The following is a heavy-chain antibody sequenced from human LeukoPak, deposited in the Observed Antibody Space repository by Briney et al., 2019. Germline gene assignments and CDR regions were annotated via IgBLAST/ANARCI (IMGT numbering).Heavy chain of an antibody. D-gene: IGHD3-22*01. CDR2: IYYSGST. J-gene: IGHJ3*02. Sequence: PSETLSLTCTVSGGSISSYYWSWIRQPPGKGLEWIGYIYYSGSTNYNPSLKSRVTISVDTSKNQFSLKLSSVTAADTAVYYCARGWSDSSGYCPFDIWGQGTMVTVSS. V-gene: IGHV4-59*01. CDR3: ARGWSDSSGYCPFDI. CDR1: GGSISSYY.